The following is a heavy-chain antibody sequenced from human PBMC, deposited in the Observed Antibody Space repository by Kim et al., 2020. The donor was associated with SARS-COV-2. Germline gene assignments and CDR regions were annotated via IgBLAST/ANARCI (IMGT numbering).Heavy chain of an antibody. CDR1: GFTFSSYA. D-gene: IGHD3-10*01. CDR3: ARSMVRGAGAAFDI. V-gene: IGHV3-30*04. CDR2: ISYDGSNK. J-gene: IGHJ3*02. Sequence: GGSLRLSCAASGFTFSSYAMHWVRQAPGKGLEWVAVISYDGSNKYYADSVKGRFTISRDNSKNTLYLQMNSLRAEDTAVYYCARSMVRGAGAAFDIWGQG.